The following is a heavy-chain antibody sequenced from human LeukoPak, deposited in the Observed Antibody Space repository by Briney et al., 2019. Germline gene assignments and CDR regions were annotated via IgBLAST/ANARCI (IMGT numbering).Heavy chain of an antibody. J-gene: IGHJ6*03. CDR1: GYTFTSYG. CDR3: AGEGDSSDPPPYYYYYYMDV. CDR2: ISAYNGNT. Sequence: ASVKVSCKASGYTFTSYGISWVRQAPGQGLEWMGWISAYNGNTNYAQKLQGRVTMTTDTSTSTAYMELRSLRSDDTAVYYCAGEGDSSDPPPYYYYYYMDVWGKGTTVTVSS. D-gene: IGHD3-22*01. V-gene: IGHV1-18*01.